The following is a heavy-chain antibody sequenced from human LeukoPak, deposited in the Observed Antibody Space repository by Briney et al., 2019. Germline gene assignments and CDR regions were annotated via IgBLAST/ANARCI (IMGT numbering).Heavy chain of an antibody. CDR3: ARGRTYYDSTVAH. CDR1: GGSFSGYY. D-gene: IGHD3-22*01. J-gene: IGHJ4*02. Sequence: SETLSLTCAVYGGSFSGYYWSWIRQPPGKGLEWVGEINHSGSTNYNPSLKSRVTISVDTSKNQFSLKLSSATAADTAVYYCARGRTYYDSTVAHWGQGTLVTVSS. V-gene: IGHV4-34*01. CDR2: INHSGST.